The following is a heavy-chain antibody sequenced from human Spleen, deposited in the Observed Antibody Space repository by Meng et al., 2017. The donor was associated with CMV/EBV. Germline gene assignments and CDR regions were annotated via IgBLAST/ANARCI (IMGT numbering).Heavy chain of an antibody. CDR1: GFTFSGYG. J-gene: IGHJ4*02. D-gene: IGHD6-13*01. Sequence: ASGFTFSGYGMHWVHQAPGKGLEWVAVIWYDGSNRYYGDSVKGRFTISRENSKNTLYLQMDSLRAEDTAVYYCAKSTGGSSWYYFDYWGQGTLVTVSS. V-gene: IGHV3-33*06. CDR3: AKSTGGSSWYYFDY. CDR2: IWYDGSNR.